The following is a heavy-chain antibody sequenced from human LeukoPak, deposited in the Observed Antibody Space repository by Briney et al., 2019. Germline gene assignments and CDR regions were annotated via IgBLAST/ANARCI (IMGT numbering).Heavy chain of an antibody. V-gene: IGHV3-30*18. D-gene: IGHD3-10*01. CDR2: ISYDGSNK. Sequence: GGSLRLSCAASGFTFSSYAMSWVRQAPGKGLEWVAVISYDGSNKYYADSVKGRFTISRDNSKNTVYLQMNSLRAEDTAVYYCAKGVGGTGSYFDYWGQGTLVTVSS. CDR1: GFTFSSYA. J-gene: IGHJ4*02. CDR3: AKGVGGTGSYFDY.